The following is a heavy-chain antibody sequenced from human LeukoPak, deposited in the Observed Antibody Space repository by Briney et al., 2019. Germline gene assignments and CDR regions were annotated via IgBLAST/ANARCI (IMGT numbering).Heavy chain of an antibody. CDR2: VYYNGET. CDR3: ARHKAGADHVEY. J-gene: IGHJ4*02. V-gene: IGHV4-39*01. Sequence: PSETLSLTCSVSGGSISSSSHYGGWIRQPPGKGLEWNGCVYYNGETYSSPSRKSRLTASADTSNNHFSLRLSSVTAADTAVYYCARHKAGADHVEYWGQGILVTVSS. CDR1: GGSISSSSHY. D-gene: IGHD6-19*01.